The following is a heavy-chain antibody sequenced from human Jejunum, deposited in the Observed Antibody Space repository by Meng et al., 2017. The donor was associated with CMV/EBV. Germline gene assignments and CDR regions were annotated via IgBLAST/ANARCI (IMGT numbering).Heavy chain of an antibody. CDR1: EYTFTGYY. J-gene: IGHJ4*02. CDR3: AREEYSGSIDY. Sequence: KASEYTFTGYYLHWVRQAPGQGLEWMGWINPNSGGTNYAQKFHGRVTMTRDTSLSTAYMELSRLRSDDTAVYYCAREEYSGSIDYWGQGTQVTVSS. D-gene: IGHD1-26*01. CDR2: INPNSGGT. V-gene: IGHV1-2*02.